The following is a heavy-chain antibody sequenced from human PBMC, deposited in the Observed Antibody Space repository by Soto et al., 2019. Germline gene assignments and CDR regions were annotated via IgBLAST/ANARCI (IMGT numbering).Heavy chain of an antibody. J-gene: IGHJ5*01. D-gene: IGHD3-16*01. V-gene: IGHV3-30*18. Sequence: QVELVESGGGVVQPGRSLRLSCEASGFTFSDYGMHWVRQAPGKGLEWVAAISHDGSDRYYADSVKSRFTISRDNSKNTLNLQMNSLRSEDTAIYYCPKGTAWAYEWFDSWGQGTLVTVSS. CDR3: PKGTAWAYEWFDS. CDR1: GFTFSDYG. CDR2: ISHDGSDR.